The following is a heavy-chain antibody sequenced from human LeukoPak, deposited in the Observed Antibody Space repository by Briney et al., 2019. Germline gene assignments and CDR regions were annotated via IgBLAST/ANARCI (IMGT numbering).Heavy chain of an antibody. Sequence: PGGSLRLSCVASGFVFSDFGMNWVRQVPGKGLEWVAFISSRGTSTFYAESVKGRFSISRDTGKKSLALQMTSLRVEDSAAYYCVRGTDCSSTTCYPLSAFDFWGQGTLVAVSS. CDR3: VRGTDCSSTTCYPLSAFDF. D-gene: IGHD2-21*01. J-gene: IGHJ4*02. V-gene: IGHV3-21*04. CDR2: ISSRGTST. CDR1: GFVFSDFG.